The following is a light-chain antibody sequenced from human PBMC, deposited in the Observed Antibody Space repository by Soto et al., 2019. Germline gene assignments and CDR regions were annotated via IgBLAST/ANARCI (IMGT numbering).Light chain of an antibody. V-gene: IGKV3-20*01. J-gene: IGKJ5*01. CDR1: QSVYSTY. CDR2: GAS. Sequence: EIVLTQSPGTLSLSPGERATLSCRASQSVYSTYFSWYQQKPGQPPRLLIHGASSRATGIPDRFSGSGSGTDFTLTISRLEPEDFAVYYCQQYGGSPQITFGQGTRLEIK. CDR3: QQYGGSPQIT.